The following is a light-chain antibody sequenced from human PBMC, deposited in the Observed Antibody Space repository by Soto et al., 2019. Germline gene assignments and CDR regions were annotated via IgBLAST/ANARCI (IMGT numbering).Light chain of an antibody. CDR1: QSVSSN. CDR2: GAS. CDR3: QQYNNWPPT. J-gene: IGKJ1*01. V-gene: IGKV3-15*01. Sequence: EIVMTQSPATLSVSPGGRATLSCRASQSVSSNLAWYQQKPGQAPSLLIYGASTRATGIPARFSGSGSGTEFTLTISSLQSEEFAVYYCQQYNNWPPTFVQGTKVEIK.